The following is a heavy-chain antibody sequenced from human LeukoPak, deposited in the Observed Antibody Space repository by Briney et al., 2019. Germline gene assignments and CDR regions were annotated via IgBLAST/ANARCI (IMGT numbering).Heavy chain of an antibody. J-gene: IGHJ4*02. V-gene: IGHV3-30*02. D-gene: IGHD3-9*01. CDR3: AKDSLTGSGPYYFDC. CDR1: GFTFSNYG. Sequence: GGSLRLSCTTSGFTFSNYGMYWLRQAPGKGLEWLAFIRYDGSNKYYADSVKGRFTTSRDNSKNTLYLQMNSLRAEDTAVYYCAKDSLTGSGPYYFDCWGQGTLVTVSS. CDR2: IRYDGSNK.